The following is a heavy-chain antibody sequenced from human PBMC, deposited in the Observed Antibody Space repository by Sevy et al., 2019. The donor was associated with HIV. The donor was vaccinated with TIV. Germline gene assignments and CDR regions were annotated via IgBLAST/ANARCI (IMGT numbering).Heavy chain of an antibody. D-gene: IGHD1-26*01. CDR2: IQNDGSRE. J-gene: IGHJ4*02. CDR3: ARDSWIAGTTMTHFDC. Sequence: GGSLRLSCVASGFTFRSHGMHWVRQAPGKGLEWVAAIQNDGSREYYADSVKGRFTISRDNSKNTVYLQMNSLRAEDTAVFYCARDSWIAGTTMTHFDCWGQGTLVTVSS. CDR1: GFTFRSHG. V-gene: IGHV3-33*01.